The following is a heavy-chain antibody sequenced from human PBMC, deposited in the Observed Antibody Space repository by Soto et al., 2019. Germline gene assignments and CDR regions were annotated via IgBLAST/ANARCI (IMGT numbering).Heavy chain of an antibody. D-gene: IGHD4-17*01. J-gene: IGHJ4*02. CDR3: ARTKTTVTTFDY. CDR1: GGSISSGGYS. V-gene: IGHV4-30-2*01. CDR2: IYHSGST. Sequence: SETLSLTFAVSGGSISSGGYSWSWIRQPPGKGLEWIGYIYHSGSTYYNPSLKSRVTISVDRSKNQFSLKLSSVTAADTAVYYCARTKTTVTTFDYWGQGTLVTVSS.